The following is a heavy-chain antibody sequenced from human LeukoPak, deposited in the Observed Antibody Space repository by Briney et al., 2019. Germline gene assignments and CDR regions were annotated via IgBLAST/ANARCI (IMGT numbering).Heavy chain of an antibody. CDR1: GGSISSGDYY. J-gene: IGHJ3*02. CDR2: IYYSGST. CDR3: ARGDPWRLPNDI. D-gene: IGHD5-24*01. Sequence: SETLSLTCTVSGGSISSGDYYWSWIRQPPGKGLGWIGYIYYSGSTYYNPSLKSRVTISVDTSKNQFSLKLSSVTAADTAVYYCARGDPWRLPNDIWGQGTMVTVSS. V-gene: IGHV4-30-4*01.